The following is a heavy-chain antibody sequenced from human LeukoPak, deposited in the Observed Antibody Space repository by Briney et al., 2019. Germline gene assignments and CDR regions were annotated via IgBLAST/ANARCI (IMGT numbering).Heavy chain of an antibody. CDR3: AKSPSGWSKFDY. D-gene: IGHD2-8*01. CDR1: GFTVSSNY. Sequence: TGGSLRLSCAASGFTVSSNYMSWVRQAPGKGLEWVSTITGSGGSTYYADSVKGRFTISRDNSKNTLYLQMNSLRAEDTAVYYRAKSPSGWSKFDYWGQGTLVTVSS. V-gene: IGHV3-23*01. CDR2: ITGSGGST. J-gene: IGHJ4*02.